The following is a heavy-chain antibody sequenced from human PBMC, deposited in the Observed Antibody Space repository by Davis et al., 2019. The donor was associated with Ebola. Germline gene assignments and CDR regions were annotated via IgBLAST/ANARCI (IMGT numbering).Heavy chain of an antibody. D-gene: IGHD4-17*01. Sequence: PGGSLRLSCAASGFTFSDYYMSWIRQAPGKGLEWVSYISSSGSTIYYADSVKGRFTISRDNAKNSLYLQMNSLRAEDTAVYYCARPLSYGDYAAWFGYWGQGTLVTVSS. CDR3: ARPLSYGDYAAWFGY. J-gene: IGHJ4*02. V-gene: IGHV3-11*01. CDR2: ISSSGSTI. CDR1: GFTFSDYY.